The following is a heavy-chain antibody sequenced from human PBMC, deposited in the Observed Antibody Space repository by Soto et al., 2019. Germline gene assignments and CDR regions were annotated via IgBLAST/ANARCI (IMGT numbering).Heavy chain of an antibody. CDR3: ARAPEGYCSSTSCYEFDL. V-gene: IGHV4-30-4*01. CDR1: GGSISSGDYY. Sequence: QVQLQESGPGLVKPSQTLSLTCTFSGGSISSGDYYWSWIRQPPGKGLEWIGYFYYSGSTYYNPSLKSHVTISVDTAKNQCSPKLSSVTDVDMAMYYCARAPEGYCSSTSCYEFDLWGRGTLVTVSS. D-gene: IGHD2-2*01. CDR2: FYYSGST. J-gene: IGHJ2*01.